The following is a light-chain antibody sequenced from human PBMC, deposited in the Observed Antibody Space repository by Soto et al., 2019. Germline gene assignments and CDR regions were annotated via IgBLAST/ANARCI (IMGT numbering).Light chain of an antibody. Sequence: ELVLTQSPGTLSLSPGERATLSCRASQSLSSSYLAWYQQKPGQAPRLLIYGASSRATGIPDRFSGSGSGTDFTLTISRLEPEDVAVYYCQQCASSPWTFGQGTKVDIK. CDR1: QSLSSSY. CDR2: GAS. J-gene: IGKJ1*01. V-gene: IGKV3-20*01. CDR3: QQCASSPWT.